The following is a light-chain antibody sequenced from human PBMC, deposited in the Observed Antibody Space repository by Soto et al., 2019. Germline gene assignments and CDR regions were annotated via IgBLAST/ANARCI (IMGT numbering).Light chain of an antibody. CDR3: PKCRISPLT. J-gene: IGKJ4*01. V-gene: IGKV3-15*01. Sequence: EIVMTQSPATLSVSPGEGATLSCKASQNVYNNLAWYQQRPGQPPRLLTYDASTRATGISARFSGSGYGTEFTLTISSLQSEDFAAYFCPKCRISPLTFGGVT. CDR1: QNVYNN. CDR2: DAS.